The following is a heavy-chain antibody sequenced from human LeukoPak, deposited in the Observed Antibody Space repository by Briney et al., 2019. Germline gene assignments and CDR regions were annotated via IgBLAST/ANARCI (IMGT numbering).Heavy chain of an antibody. CDR2: INHSGST. J-gene: IGHJ4*02. D-gene: IGHD3-10*01. Sequence: SETLSLTCAVYGGSFSGYYWSWIRQPPGKGLEWIGEINHSGSTNYNPSLKSRVTISVDTSKNQFSLKLSSVTAADTAVYYCARGGGGYGSGGGIGYWGQGTLVTVSS. CDR1: GGSFSGYY. V-gene: IGHV4-34*01. CDR3: ARGGGGYGSGGGIGY.